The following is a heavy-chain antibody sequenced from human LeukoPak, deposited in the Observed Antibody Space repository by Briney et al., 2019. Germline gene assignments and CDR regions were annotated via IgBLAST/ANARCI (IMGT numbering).Heavy chain of an antibody. Sequence: GGSLRLSYAASGFTFSSYEMNWVRQAPGKGLEWVSYISSSGSTIYYADSVKGRFTISRDNAKNSLYLQMNSLRAEDTAVYYCAELGITMIGGVWGKGTTVTISS. D-gene: IGHD3-10*02. V-gene: IGHV3-48*03. CDR3: AELGITMIGGV. J-gene: IGHJ6*04. CDR2: ISSSGSTI. CDR1: GFTFSSYE.